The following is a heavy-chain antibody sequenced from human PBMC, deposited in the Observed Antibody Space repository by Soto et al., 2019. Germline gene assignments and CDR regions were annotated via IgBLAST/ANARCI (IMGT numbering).Heavy chain of an antibody. D-gene: IGHD5-18*01. CDR1: GFTFSSYA. CDR2: ISGSGGST. CDR3: AKDIGIQLWFTLAFDI. Sequence: EVQLLESGGGLVQPGGSLRLSCAASGFTFSSYAMSWVRQAPGKGLEWVSAISGSGGSTYYADSVKGRFTISRDNSKNTLYLQMNSLRAEDTAVYYCAKDIGIQLWFTLAFDIWGQGTMVTVSS. J-gene: IGHJ3*02. V-gene: IGHV3-23*01.